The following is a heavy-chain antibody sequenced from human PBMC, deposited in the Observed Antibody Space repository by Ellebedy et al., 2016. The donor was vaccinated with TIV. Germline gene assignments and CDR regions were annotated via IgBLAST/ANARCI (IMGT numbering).Heavy chain of an antibody. V-gene: IGHV3-7*03. Sequence: GESLKISCAASGFTFSGYWMSWVRQAPGKGLEWVANIKEDGSEAYYVDSVKGRFTISRDNAKNSLYLQMRNLRAEDTAVFYCARAGGRHSTGSGFYWGQGTRVTVST. CDR3: ARAGGRHSTGSGFY. CDR2: IKEDGSEA. J-gene: IGHJ4*02. CDR1: GFTFSGYW. D-gene: IGHD2-2*01.